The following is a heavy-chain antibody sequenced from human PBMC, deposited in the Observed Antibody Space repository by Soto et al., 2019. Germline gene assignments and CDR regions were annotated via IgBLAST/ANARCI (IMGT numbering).Heavy chain of an antibody. CDR2: IYYGGST. J-gene: IGHJ4*02. Sequence: QLQLQESGPRLVKPSETLSLTCIVSGDSISSSSYLWGWVRQPPGKGLEWIGSIYYGGSTYYNPSLKSRVTISVETSKNQFSLKVNSVTAADTGVYYCARSLGHVAATYNWGQGTLVTVSS. V-gene: IGHV4-39*01. CDR1: GDSISSSSYL. CDR3: ARSLGHVAATYN. D-gene: IGHD6-25*01.